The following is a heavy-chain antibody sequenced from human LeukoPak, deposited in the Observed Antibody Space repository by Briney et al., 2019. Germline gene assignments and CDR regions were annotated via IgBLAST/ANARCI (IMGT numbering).Heavy chain of an antibody. J-gene: IGHJ4*02. CDR3: ASGVGYCSSTSCSNTYYFDY. CDR1: GGTFSSYA. CDR2: IIPILGIA. V-gene: IGHV1-69*04. D-gene: IGHD2-2*01. Sequence: ASAKVSCKASGGTFSSYAISWVRQAPGQGLEWMGRIIPILGIANYAQKFQGRVTITADKSTSTAYMELSSLRSEDTAVYYCASGVGYCSSTSCSNTYYFDYWGQGTLVTVSS.